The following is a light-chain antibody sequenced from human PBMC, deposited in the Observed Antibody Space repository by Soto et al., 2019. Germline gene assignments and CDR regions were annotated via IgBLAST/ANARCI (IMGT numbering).Light chain of an antibody. CDR3: QQFQSAPYT. CDR2: DAA. CDR1: QDIGTF. Sequence: DIQMTPSPSPLSASVGDRVTIPCQASQDIGTFLNWYQQTSGKAPRLLIYDAAHLETGVSSRFSGSGSGTHFTFTISSLQPEDVATYYCQQFQSAPYTFGQGTKVDIK. J-gene: IGKJ2*01. V-gene: IGKV1-33*01.